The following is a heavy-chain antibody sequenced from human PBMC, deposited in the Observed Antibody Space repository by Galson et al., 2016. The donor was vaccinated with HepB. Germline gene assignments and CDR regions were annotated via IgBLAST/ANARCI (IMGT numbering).Heavy chain of an antibody. D-gene: IGHD3-10*01. V-gene: IGHV1-24*01. Sequence: SVKVSCKVSGYTLTELSRHWVRQAPGKGLEWMGGFDPEDGEIVYAQKFQGRVTMTEDTSTDTTFMELSNLRSEDTAVYYCATIGRINLARDRNWFDPWGQGTLVTVSA. CDR2: FDPEDGEI. CDR1: GYTLTELS. CDR3: ATIGRINLARDRNWFDP. J-gene: IGHJ5*02.